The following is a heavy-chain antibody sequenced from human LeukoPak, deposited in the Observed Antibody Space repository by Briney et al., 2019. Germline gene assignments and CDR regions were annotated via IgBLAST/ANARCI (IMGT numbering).Heavy chain of an antibody. V-gene: IGHV4-59*08. Sequence: PSDTLSLSCTVSGGFISSFYWHWIRQPPGKGLEWIGYIYYSGSTKYNPSLQSRVITSVDTSKIQFAMKLSSVTAADTAMYYCARQGDSDAFDIWGQGTMVTVSS. D-gene: IGHD3-16*01. CDR3: ARQGDSDAFDI. J-gene: IGHJ3*02. CDR2: IYYSGST. CDR1: GGFISSFY.